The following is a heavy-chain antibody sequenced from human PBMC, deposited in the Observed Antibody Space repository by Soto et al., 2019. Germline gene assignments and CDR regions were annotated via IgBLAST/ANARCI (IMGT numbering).Heavy chain of an antibody. CDR3: ARYRREAVAGYTLDN. Sequence: SETLSLTCTVSCGSISSNYWTWIRQPPGKGLEWIGYVYNSGSTNYNPSLKSRVTISEDTSKSQFSLKVNSMTTADTAVYYCARYRREAVAGYTLDNWGQGILVTVSS. J-gene: IGHJ4*02. D-gene: IGHD6-13*01. V-gene: IGHV4-59*01. CDR2: VYNSGST. CDR1: CGSISSNY.